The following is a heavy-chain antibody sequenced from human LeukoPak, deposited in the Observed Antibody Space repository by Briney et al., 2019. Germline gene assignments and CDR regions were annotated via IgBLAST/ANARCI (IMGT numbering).Heavy chain of an antibody. J-gene: IGHJ4*02. Sequence: PGGSLRLSCAASGFTFSDYYMSWIRQAPGKGLEWISYISSSSFYTIYADSVKGRFTISRDNAKNSLYLQMNSLRAEDTAVYYCARDHRLRYFDWSDFDYWGQGTLVTVSS. CDR1: GFTFSDYY. D-gene: IGHD3-9*01. CDR2: ISSSSFYT. V-gene: IGHV3-11*06. CDR3: ARDHRLRYFDWSDFDY.